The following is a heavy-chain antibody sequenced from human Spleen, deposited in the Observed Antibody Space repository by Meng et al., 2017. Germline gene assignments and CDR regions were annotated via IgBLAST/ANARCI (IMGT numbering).Heavy chain of an antibody. CDR1: GGSISTSGYY. CDR2: IYDSGNT. Sequence: QPQLQESGPGLVKPSEALSLTCSVSGGSISTSGYYWGWIRQPPGKGLEWIAYIYDSGNTYSNPSLKSRVTISLDRSTNQFSLKLRSVTAADTAVYYCAREVASPPYNWFDPWGQGTLVTVSS. D-gene: IGHD2-15*01. J-gene: IGHJ5*02. CDR3: AREVASPPYNWFDP. V-gene: IGHV4-39*07.